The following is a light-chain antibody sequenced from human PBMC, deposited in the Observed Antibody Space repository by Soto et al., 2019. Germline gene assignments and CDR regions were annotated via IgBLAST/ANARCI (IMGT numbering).Light chain of an antibody. CDR1: QSISSW. CDR2: KAS. J-gene: IGKJ2*01. CDR3: QQFNVYPTYT. V-gene: IGKV1-5*03. Sequence: DIQMTQSPSTLSASVGDRVTITCRASQSISSWLAWYQQKPGKAPKLLIYKASNLESGVPSRFSGSGSGTEFTLTISSLQPDDFATYYCQQFNVYPTYTFGQGTKLEIK.